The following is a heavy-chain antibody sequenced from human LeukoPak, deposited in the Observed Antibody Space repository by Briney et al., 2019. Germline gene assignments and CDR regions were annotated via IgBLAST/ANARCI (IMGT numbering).Heavy chain of an antibody. J-gene: IGHJ5*02. Sequence: SETLSLTCAVYGGSFSGYYWSWIRQPPGKGLEWIGEINHNGSTNYNPSLKSRVTISVDTSKNQFSLKLSSVTAAATAVYYCARDGDFWSGYRWFDPWGQGTLVTVPS. V-gene: IGHV4-34*01. CDR1: GGSFSGYY. D-gene: IGHD3-3*01. CDR3: ARDGDFWSGYRWFDP. CDR2: INHNGST.